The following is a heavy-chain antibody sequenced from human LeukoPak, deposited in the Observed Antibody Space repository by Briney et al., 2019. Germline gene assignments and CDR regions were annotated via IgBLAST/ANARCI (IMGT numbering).Heavy chain of an antibody. Sequence: GGSLRLSCAASGFTFSGSAMHWVRQASGKGLEWVGRVRSKANSYATAYAASVKGRFTISRDDSKNTAYLQMNSLKTEDTAVYYCTSSGDYQGYWGQGTLVTVSS. CDR2: VRSKANSYAT. J-gene: IGHJ4*02. CDR3: TSSGDYQGY. V-gene: IGHV3-73*01. CDR1: GFTFSGSA. D-gene: IGHD4-17*01.